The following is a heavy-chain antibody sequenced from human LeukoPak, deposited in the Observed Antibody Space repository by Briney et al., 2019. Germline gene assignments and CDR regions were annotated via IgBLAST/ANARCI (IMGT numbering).Heavy chain of an antibody. J-gene: IGHJ3*02. V-gene: IGHV3-21*01. CDR2: ISSSSSYI. D-gene: IGHD4-17*01. CDR1: GFTFSSYS. CDR3: ARDGGVDYGDHETPKTDDAFDI. Sequence: KPGGSLRLSCAASGFTFSSYSMNWVRQAPGKGLEWVSSISSSSSYIYYADSVKGRFTISRDNAKNSLYLQMNSLRAEDTAVYYCARDGGVDYGDHETPKTDDAFDIWGQGTMVTVSS.